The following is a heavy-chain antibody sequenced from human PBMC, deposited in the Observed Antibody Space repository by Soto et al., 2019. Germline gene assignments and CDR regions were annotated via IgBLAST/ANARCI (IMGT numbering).Heavy chain of an antibody. CDR2: ISSSGSTI. D-gene: IGHD3-9*01. J-gene: IGHJ5*02. V-gene: IGHV3-11*01. Sequence: QVQLVESGGGLVKPGGSLRLSCAASGFTFSDYYMSWICQAPGKGLEWVSYISSSGSTIYYADSVKGRFTISRDNAKNSLYLQMNSLRAEDTAVYYCARDPPMSYYDILTGYHNWFDPWGQGTLVTVSS. CDR3: ARDPPMSYYDILTGYHNWFDP. CDR1: GFTFSDYY.